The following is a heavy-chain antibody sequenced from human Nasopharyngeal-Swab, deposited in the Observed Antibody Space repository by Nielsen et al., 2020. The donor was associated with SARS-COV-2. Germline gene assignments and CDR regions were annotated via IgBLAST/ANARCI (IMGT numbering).Heavy chain of an antibody. CDR1: GGSISSGGYY. V-gene: IGHV4-31*03. CDR2: IYYSGST. CDR3: ARDRRAQSGGGFGEPWNYYGMDV. D-gene: IGHD3-10*01. J-gene: IGHJ6*02. Sequence: SETLSLTCTVSGGSISSGGYYWSWIRQHPGKGLEWIGYIYYSGSTYYNPSLKSRVTISVDTSKNQFSLKLSSVTAADTAVYYCARDRRAQSGGGFGEPWNYYGMDVWGQGTTVTVSS.